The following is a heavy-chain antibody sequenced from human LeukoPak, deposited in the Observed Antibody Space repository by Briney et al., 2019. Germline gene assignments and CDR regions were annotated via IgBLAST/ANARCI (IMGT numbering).Heavy chain of an antibody. V-gene: IGHV6-1*01. CDR2: TYCRSKWYN. CDR3: ARGPKPTRGYSGYDYYYYYMDV. D-gene: IGHD5-12*01. J-gene: IGHJ6*03. CDR1: GDSVSSSSAA. Sequence: SQTLSLTCAISGDSVSSSSAAWSWIRQSPSRGLEWLGRTYCRSKWYNDYAVSVKSRITINPDTSKNQFSLQLNSMTPEDTAVYYCARGPKPTRGYSGYDYYYYYMDVWGKGTTVTVSS.